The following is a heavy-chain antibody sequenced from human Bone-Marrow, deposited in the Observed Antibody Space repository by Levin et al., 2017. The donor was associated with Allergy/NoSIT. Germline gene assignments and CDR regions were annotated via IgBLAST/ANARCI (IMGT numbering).Heavy chain of an antibody. CDR1: GYTFTSYG. J-gene: IGHJ4*02. V-gene: IGHV1-18*01. CDR3: AREVHYCSGGSCYPNSFDY. Sequence: ASVKVSCKASGYTFTSYGISWVRQAPGQGLEWMGWISAYNGNTNYAQKLQGRVTMTTDTSTSTAYMELRSLRSDDTAVYYCAREVHYCSGGSCYPNSFDYWGQGTLVTVSS. D-gene: IGHD2-15*01. CDR2: ISAYNGNT.